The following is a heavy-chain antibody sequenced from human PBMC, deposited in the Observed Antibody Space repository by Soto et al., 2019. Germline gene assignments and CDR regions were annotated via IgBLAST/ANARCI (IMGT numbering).Heavy chain of an antibody. CDR2: FCSDGTT. CDR3: VMDTHSPARFDH. V-gene: IGHV3-53*01. J-gene: IGHJ4*02. Sequence: PGGSLRLSCAASGEFTVSTSFMGWVRQAPGRGLEWVSTFCSDGTTYYADPVTGRFTISRDNSKRTLYLQMNNLEVEDTAVYYCVMDTHSPARFDHWGQGTLVTVSS. CDR1: GEFTVSTSF. D-gene: IGHD5-18*01.